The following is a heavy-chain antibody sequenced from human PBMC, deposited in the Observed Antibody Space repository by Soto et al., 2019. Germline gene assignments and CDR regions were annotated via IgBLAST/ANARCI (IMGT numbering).Heavy chain of an antibody. CDR2: ISAYNGNT. V-gene: IGHV1-18*01. CDR1: GYTFTSYG. CDR3: ARDDLHNYYGSGSYYSHGWFDP. Sequence: QVQLVQSGAEVKKPGASVKVSCKASGYTFTSYGISWVRQAPGQGLEWMGWISAYNGNTNYAQKLQGRVTMTTVTSTGTAYIELRSLRSDDTAVYYCARDDLHNYYGSGSYYSHGWFDPWGQGTLVTVSS. D-gene: IGHD3-10*01. J-gene: IGHJ5*02.